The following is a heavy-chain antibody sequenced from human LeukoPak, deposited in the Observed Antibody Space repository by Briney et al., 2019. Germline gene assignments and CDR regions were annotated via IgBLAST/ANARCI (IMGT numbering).Heavy chain of an antibody. J-gene: IGHJ6*02. CDR1: GGSISSGDYY. CDR3: ASGVYYYYGMDV. D-gene: IGHD2-8*01. CDR2: IYYSGST. V-gene: IGHV4-30-4*01. Sequence: SETLSLTCTVSGGSISSGDYYWSWLRQPPGKGLEWIGYIYYSGSTYYNPSLKSRVTISVDTSKNQFSLKLSSVTAADTAVYYCASGVYYYYGMDVWGQGTTVTVSS.